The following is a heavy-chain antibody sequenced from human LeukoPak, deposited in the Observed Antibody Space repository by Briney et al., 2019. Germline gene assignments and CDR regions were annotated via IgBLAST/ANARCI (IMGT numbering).Heavy chain of an antibody. CDR3: ATGAGCGY. D-gene: IGHD6-19*01. CDR2: IKQDGSER. CDR1: GFTFSDYA. J-gene: IGHJ4*02. V-gene: IGHV3-7*03. Sequence: GGSLRLSCAASGFTFSDYAIYWVRQAPGKGLEWVANIKQDGSERNYVDSVKGRFTISRDNAKNSLYLQMNTLRDEDTAVYYCATGAGCGYWGQGTLVTVSS.